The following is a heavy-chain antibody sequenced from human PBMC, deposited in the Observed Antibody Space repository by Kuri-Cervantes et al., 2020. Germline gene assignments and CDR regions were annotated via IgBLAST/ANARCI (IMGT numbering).Heavy chain of an antibody. CDR3: ARDKTGAAAVFY. CDR1: GFTVSSNY. D-gene: IGHD6-13*01. J-gene: IGHJ4*02. CDR2: IYSGGST. V-gene: IGHV3-66*01. Sequence: GESLKTSCAASGFTVSSNYMSWVRQAPGKGLGWVSVIYSGGSTYYADSVKGRYTISRDNSKNTLYLQMKSLRAEDTAVYYCARDKTGAAAVFYWGQGTLVTVSS.